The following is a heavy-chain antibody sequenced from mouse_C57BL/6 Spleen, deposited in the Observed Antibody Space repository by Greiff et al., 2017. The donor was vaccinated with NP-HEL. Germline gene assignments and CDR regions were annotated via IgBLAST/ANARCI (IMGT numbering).Heavy chain of an antibody. CDR1: GFTFSSYA. CDR2: ISDGGSYT. J-gene: IGHJ2*01. CDR3: ARGGIYYGNYVLYYFDY. Sequence: EVMLVESGGGLVKPGGSLKLSCAASGFTFSSYAMSWVRQTPEKRLEWVATISDGGSYTYYPDNVKGRFTISRDNAKNNLYLQMSHLKSEDTAMYYCARGGIYYGNYVLYYFDYWGQGTTLTVSS. V-gene: IGHV5-4*03. D-gene: IGHD2-1*01.